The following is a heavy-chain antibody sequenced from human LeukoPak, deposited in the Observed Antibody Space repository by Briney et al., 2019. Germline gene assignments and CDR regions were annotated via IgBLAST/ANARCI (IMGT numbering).Heavy chain of an antibody. Sequence: GGSLRLSCAASGLSISNFWMHWVRQAPGKGLEWVAIIDKDGNEIKYVDSVKGRFTLSRDNARNSVYLQMNSLRTEDTALYYCVTDGDKWNDFEYWGQGTLVTVSS. J-gene: IGHJ4*02. D-gene: IGHD1-1*01. CDR3: VTDGDKWNDFEY. CDR1: GLSISNFW. CDR2: IDKDGNEI. V-gene: IGHV3-7*01.